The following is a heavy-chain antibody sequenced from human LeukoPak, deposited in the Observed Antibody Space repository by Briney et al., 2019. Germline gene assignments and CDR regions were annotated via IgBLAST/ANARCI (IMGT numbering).Heavy chain of an antibody. CDR1: GGSISSGNYY. CDR3: ARDSCSSTSCYPMDV. V-gene: IGHV4-30-4*08. D-gene: IGHD2-2*01. CDR2: TYYSGST. Sequence: ASQTLSLTCTVSGGSISSGNYYWSWIRQPPGKGLEWIGYTYYSGSTYYNPSLKSRVTISVDTSKNQFSLKLSSVTAADTAVYYCARDSCSSTSCYPMDVWGKGTTVTVSS. J-gene: IGHJ6*03.